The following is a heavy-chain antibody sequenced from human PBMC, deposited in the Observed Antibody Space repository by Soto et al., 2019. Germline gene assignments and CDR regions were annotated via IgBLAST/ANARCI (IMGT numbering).Heavy chain of an antibody. CDR2: IYYSGST. V-gene: IGHV4-59*12. CDR1: GGSISSYY. J-gene: IGHJ4*02. Sequence: SETLSLTCTVSGGSISSYYWSWIRQPPGKGLEWIGYIYYSGSTNYNPSLKSRVTISVDTSKNQFSLKLSSVTAADTAVYYCARENGYDFWSGYLGVGYFDYWGQGTLATVSS. D-gene: IGHD3-3*01. CDR3: ARENGYDFWSGYLGVGYFDY.